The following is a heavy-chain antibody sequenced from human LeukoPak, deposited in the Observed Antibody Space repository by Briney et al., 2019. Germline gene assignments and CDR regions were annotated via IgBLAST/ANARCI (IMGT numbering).Heavy chain of an antibody. CDR1: GASISSGSYS. D-gene: IGHD2-8*01. CDR3: ARGHCTSGRCSRWFDP. V-gene: IGHV4-61*02. Sequence: PSQTLSLTCTVSGASISSGSYSWIWIRQPAGKGLEWIGRIYNSGSTNYNPSLKSRVTISVDTSKNQFSLKLSSVTAADTAVFSCARGHCTSGRCSRWFDPWGQGTLVTVSS. CDR2: IYNSGST. J-gene: IGHJ5*02.